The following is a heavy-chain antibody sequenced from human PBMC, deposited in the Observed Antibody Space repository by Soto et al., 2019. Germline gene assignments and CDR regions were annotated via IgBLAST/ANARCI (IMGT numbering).Heavy chain of an antibody. Sequence: GGSLRLSCAASAFAFSTSWMHWVRQAPGEGLVWVSRINTDGRTINYSASVKGRFTISRDKDKNTXYVQMNILRVENTAVYFCARAGKYRFDNWDLGTLLTVCS. V-gene: IGHV3-74*01. J-gene: IGHJ4*02. CDR1: AFAFSTSW. CDR3: ARAGKYRFDN. D-gene: IGHD1-1*01. CDR2: INTDGRTI.